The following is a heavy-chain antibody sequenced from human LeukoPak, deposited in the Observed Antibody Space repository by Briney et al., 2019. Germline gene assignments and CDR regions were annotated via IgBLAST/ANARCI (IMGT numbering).Heavy chain of an antibody. D-gene: IGHD3-3*01. Sequence: ASVKVSCKASGYTFTSYDINWERQATGQGLAWMGWMNPNSGNTGYAQKFQGRVTMTRNTSISTAYMELSSLRSEDTAVYYCARVNILRFLEWLRFDYYYYYGMDVWGQGTTVTVSS. CDR1: GYTFTSYD. J-gene: IGHJ6*02. V-gene: IGHV1-8*01. CDR2: MNPNSGNT. CDR3: ARVNILRFLEWLRFDYYYYYGMDV.